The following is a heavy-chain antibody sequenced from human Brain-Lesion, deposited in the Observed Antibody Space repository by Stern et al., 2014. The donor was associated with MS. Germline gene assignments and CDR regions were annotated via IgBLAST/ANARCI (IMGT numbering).Heavy chain of an antibody. V-gene: IGHV3-74*02. J-gene: IGHJ5*01. Sequence: VQLVQSGGGLVQPGGSLRLSCADSGFTFSNYWMHWVRQAPGKGLVWVSRVNNDGRRTSYADSVKGRFTMSRDNAKNTLYLQMNSLRVEDTAIYYCARGERWFDSWGQGTLVTVSS. CDR1: GFTFSNYW. CDR2: VNNDGRRT. CDR3: ARGERWFDS. D-gene: IGHD3-10*01.